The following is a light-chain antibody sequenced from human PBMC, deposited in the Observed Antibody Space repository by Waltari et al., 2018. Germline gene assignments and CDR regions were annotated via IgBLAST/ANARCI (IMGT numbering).Light chain of an antibody. V-gene: IGKV3-11*01. CDR2: DAS. Sequence: EIVLTQSPATLSLSPGERATLSCRASQRVSSYLAWYQQKPGQAPRLLIYDASNRATGIPARFSGSGSVTDFTLTISSLEPEDFAVYYCQQRSNWRGTFGQGTKLEIK. J-gene: IGKJ2*01. CDR3: QQRSNWRGT. CDR1: QRVSSY.